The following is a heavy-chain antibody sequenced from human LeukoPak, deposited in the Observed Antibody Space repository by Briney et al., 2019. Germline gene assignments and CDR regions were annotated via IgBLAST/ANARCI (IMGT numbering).Heavy chain of an antibody. J-gene: IGHJ6*03. D-gene: IGHD4-11*01. Sequence: ASVKVSCKASRYTFTGYYMHWVRQAPGQGLEWMGIINPSGGSTSYAQKFQGRVTMTRDTSTSTVYMELSSLRSEDTAVYYCARGGLQWDYYHYYYMDVWGKGTAVTVSS. CDR2: INPSGGST. V-gene: IGHV1-46*01. CDR3: ARGGLQWDYYHYYYMDV. CDR1: RYTFTGYY.